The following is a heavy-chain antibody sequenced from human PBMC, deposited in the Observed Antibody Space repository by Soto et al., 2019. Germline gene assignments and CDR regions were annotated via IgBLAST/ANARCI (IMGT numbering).Heavy chain of an antibody. Sequence: QVQLVQSGGEVKKPGASVTVSCKASGYTFINYHITWVRQAPGQGLECMAWIKTYNGMTDYAQRFQGQVTMERDTATSTAYTELRNQGSDDTAVYCCEKHPGGQMATDWGQGTPVTVPS. CDR2: IKTYNGMT. CDR1: GYTFINYH. V-gene: IGHV1-18*01. CDR3: EKHPGGQMATD. D-gene: IGHD5-12*01. J-gene: IGHJ4*02.